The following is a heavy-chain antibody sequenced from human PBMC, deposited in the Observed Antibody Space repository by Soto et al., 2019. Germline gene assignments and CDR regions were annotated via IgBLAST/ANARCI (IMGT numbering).Heavy chain of an antibody. D-gene: IGHD2-15*01. CDR3: AHRGGCSAASCFSNYFDA. V-gene: IGHV2-5*02. CDR2: VYWDGDE. Sequence: QITLKESGPALVRPTQTLTLTCTCSGFSLTTSGVGVAWIRQAPGKALECLALVYWDGDERFNPSLKNRLTLTKDTSKNRVVLTMTNVDPVDTATYYCAHRGGCSAASCFSNYFDAWGQGALVTVSS. J-gene: IGHJ4*02. CDR1: GFSLTTSGVG.